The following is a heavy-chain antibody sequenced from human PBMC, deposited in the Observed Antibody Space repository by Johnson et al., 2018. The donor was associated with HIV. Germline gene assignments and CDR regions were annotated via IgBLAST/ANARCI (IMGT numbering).Heavy chain of an antibody. V-gene: IGHV3-48*01. CDR3: AKDIGDGYNRWGGLDI. CDR2: ISSSGSTI. D-gene: IGHD5-24*01. J-gene: IGHJ3*02. Sequence: VQLVESGGGVVQPGGSLRLSCAASGFTFSSYWMHWVRQAPGKGLVWVSYISSSGSTIYYADSVKGRFTISRDNSKNTVFLQMNSLRAEDTAVYYCAKDIGDGYNRWGGLDIWGQGTMVTVSS. CDR1: GFTFSSYW.